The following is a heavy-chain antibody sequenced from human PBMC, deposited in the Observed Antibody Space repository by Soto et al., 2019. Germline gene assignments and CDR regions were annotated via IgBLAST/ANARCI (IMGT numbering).Heavy chain of an antibody. Sequence: GGSLRLSCAASGFTFSSYAMHWVRQAPGKGLEWVSYISSSSSTIYYADSVKGRFTISRDNAKNSLYLQMNSLRAADTAVYYCARAAMGGSSWPFDYWGQGTLVTVSS. CDR1: GFTFSSYA. CDR3: ARAAMGGSSWPFDY. V-gene: IGHV3-48*01. CDR2: ISSSSSTI. J-gene: IGHJ4*02. D-gene: IGHD6-13*01.